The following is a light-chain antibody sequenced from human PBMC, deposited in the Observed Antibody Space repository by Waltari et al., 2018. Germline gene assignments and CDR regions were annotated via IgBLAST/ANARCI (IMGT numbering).Light chain of an antibody. J-gene: IGKJ1*01. CDR3: MQLTQWPWT. Sequence: DAVLTQSPLSLPVTLGQPASISCRSSQSLLSSDGNTYLSWFQLRPGQSPRRLISKVFNRDSGVPDRFSGSGSGTDFTLKISRVEAEDVGDYYCMQLTQWPWTFGQGTKVEIK. CDR2: KVF. CDR1: QSLLSSDGNTY. V-gene: IGKV2-30*01.